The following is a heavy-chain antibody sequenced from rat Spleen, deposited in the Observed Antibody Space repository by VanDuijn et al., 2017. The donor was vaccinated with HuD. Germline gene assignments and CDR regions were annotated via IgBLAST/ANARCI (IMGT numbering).Heavy chain of an antibody. CDR1: GFTFSNYD. CDR3: TSIQWWLVMDA. D-gene: IGHD1-1*01. Sequence: EVQLVESGGGLVQPGRSMKLSCAASGFTFSNYDMAWVRQAPTKGLEWVASISYDGSSTYYRDSVKGRFTISRDNAKSTLYLQMDSLRSEDTATYYCTSIQWWLVMDAWGQGASVTVSS. CDR2: ISYDGSST. J-gene: IGHJ4*01. V-gene: IGHV5-20*01.